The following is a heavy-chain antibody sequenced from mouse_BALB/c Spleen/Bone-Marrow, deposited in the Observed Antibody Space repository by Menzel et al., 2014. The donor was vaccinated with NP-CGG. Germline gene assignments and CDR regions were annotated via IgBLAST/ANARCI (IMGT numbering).Heavy chain of an antibody. D-gene: IGHD1-1*01. CDR2: IRNKANGYTT. V-gene: IGHV7-3*02. Sequence: EVKLQESGGGLVQPGGSLRLSCATSYFTFTDYYMSWVRQPPGKALEWLGFIRNKANGYTTEYSASVKGRFTISRDNSQSILYLQMNTLRAEDSATYYCARDTYGRDYWGQGTTLTVPS. CDR3: ARDTYGRDY. CDR1: YFTFTDYY. J-gene: IGHJ2*01.